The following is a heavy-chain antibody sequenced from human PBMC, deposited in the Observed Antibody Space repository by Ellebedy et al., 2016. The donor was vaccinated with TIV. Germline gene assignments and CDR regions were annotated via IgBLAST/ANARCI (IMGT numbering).Heavy chain of an antibody. D-gene: IGHD3-22*01. V-gene: IGHV1-46*01. CDR2: INPASGNS. J-gene: IGHJ4*02. CDR3: ARGDNYYYDSGGYYYNY. Sequence: ASVKVSCKASGYTFTSYFLYWVRQAPGQGLEWMGMINPASGNSNYAQKFQGRVAMTRDTSTNTVYMELSSLRSEDTAVYYCARGDNYYYDSGGYYYNYWGQGTLVTVSS. CDR1: GYTFTSYF.